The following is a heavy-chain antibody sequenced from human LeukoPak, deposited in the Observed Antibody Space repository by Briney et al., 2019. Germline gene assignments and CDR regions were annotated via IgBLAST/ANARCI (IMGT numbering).Heavy chain of an antibody. CDR2: IKTDGSNT. D-gene: IGHD2-15*01. J-gene: IGHJ4*02. CDR3: AQGGSPGALDY. CDR1: GFTFSSYW. Sequence: GASLRLSCAASGFTFSSYWMHWVRQAPGKGLVWVSRIKTDGSNTYYADSVKGRFTISRDNAKNTLYLQMNSLRAEDTAVYYCAQGGSPGALDYWGRGTLVTVSS. V-gene: IGHV3-74*01.